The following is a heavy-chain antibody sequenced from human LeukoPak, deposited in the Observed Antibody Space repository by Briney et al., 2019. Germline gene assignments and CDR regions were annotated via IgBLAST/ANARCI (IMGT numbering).Heavy chain of an antibody. CDR3: ARHGYNPFDFDY. D-gene: IGHD5-24*01. CDR1: GGSIRSRSDY. J-gene: IGHJ4*02. CDR2: TAYGGST. V-gene: IGHV4-39*01. Sequence: SETLSLTCSVSGGSIRSRSDYWGWIRQPPGKGLVWIGSTAYGGSTYYNPSLKSRVIISVDTSTNQFSLRLGSVTAGDTAVYYCARHGYNPFDFDYWGQGSLVTVSS.